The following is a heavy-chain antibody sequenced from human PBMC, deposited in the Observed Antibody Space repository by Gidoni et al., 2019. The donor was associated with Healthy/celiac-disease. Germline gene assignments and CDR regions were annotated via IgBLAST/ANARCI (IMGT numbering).Heavy chain of an antibody. V-gene: IGHV4-59*11. Sequence: QVQLQESGPGLVKPSETLSLTCTVPGGSISSHYWSWIRQPPGKGLEWIGYIYYSGSTNYNPSLKSRVTISVDTSKNQFSLKLSSVTAADTAVYYCARGDYYDSSGYYFHFDYWGQGTLVTVSS. J-gene: IGHJ4*02. CDR1: GGSISSHY. CDR2: IYYSGST. CDR3: ARGDYYDSSGYYFHFDY. D-gene: IGHD3-22*01.